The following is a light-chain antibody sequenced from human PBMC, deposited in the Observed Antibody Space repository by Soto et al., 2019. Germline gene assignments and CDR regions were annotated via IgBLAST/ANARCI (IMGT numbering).Light chain of an antibody. CDR1: SSDVGSYNY. CDR2: EVS. Sequence: QSALTQPASVSGSPGQSITISCTGTSSDVGSYNYVSWYQQNPGKAPKLMIYEVSNRPSGVSNRFSGSKSGNTASLTISGLQAEDEADYYCSSYTTSGTGVFGGGTKVTVL. CDR3: SSYTTSGTGV. J-gene: IGLJ3*02. V-gene: IGLV2-14*01.